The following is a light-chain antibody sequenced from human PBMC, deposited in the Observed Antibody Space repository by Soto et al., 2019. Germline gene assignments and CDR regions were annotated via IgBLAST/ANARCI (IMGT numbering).Light chain of an antibody. J-gene: IGKJ1*01. Sequence: EIVLTQSPTTLSLSPGEGVTLSCRASQGVPGNYLAWLQQKPGQSPRLLIYGASSRATGIPDRFSGSGSGTDFTLTISRVEPDDFALYYCHQYTSPPWTLGQGTRVE. CDR3: HQYTSPPWT. CDR2: GAS. CDR1: QGVPGNY. V-gene: IGKV3-20*01.